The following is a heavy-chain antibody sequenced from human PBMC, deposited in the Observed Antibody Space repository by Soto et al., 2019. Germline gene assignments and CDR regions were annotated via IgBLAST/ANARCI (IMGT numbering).Heavy chain of an antibody. J-gene: IGHJ3*01. V-gene: IGHV1-2*04. Sequence: QVQLVQSGAEVKKPGASVKVSCKASGYTFTGYYMHWVRQAPGQGLEWMGWINPNSGGTNYAQKFQGWVTMTRDTSISTAYMELSRLRADDTAVYYCARALPLYSGYGLGAFDLWGQGTMVTVSS. CDR1: GYTFTGYY. CDR3: ARALPLYSGYGLGAFDL. D-gene: IGHD5-12*01. CDR2: INPNSGGT.